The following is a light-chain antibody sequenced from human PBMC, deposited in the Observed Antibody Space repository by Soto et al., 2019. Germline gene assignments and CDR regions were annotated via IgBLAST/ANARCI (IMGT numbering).Light chain of an antibody. CDR1: QSMGSW. J-gene: IGKJ5*01. CDR2: DAS. V-gene: IGKV1-5*01. CDR3: QQRSNWPIT. Sequence: DIQMTQSPSTLSASVGDRVTITCRASQSMGSWWGWYQHEPGKAPNLLIYDASTLESGVPSRFTGSASGTEFTLTISSLEPEDFALYYCQQRSNWPITFGQGTRLEIK.